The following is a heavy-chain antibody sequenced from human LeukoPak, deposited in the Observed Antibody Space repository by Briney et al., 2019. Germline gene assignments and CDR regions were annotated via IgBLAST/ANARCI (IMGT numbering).Heavy chain of an antibody. J-gene: IGHJ5*02. CDR2: ISGSGGST. D-gene: IGHD3-10*01. V-gene: IGHV3-23*01. Sequence: GGSLRLSCAASGFTFSGSAMHWVRQAPGKGLEWVSAISGSGGSTYYADSVKGRFTISRDNSKNTLYLQMNSLRAEDTAVYYCAKGRETRRVLLWFGEPVNWFDPWGQGTLVTVSS. CDR3: AKGRETRRVLLWFGEPVNWFDP. CDR1: GFTFSGSA.